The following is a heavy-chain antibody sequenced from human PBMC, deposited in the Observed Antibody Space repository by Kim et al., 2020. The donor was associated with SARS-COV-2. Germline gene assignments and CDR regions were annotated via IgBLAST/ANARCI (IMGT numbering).Heavy chain of an antibody. CDR3: AKYGLYTDYDYAFDD. J-gene: IGHJ4*02. Sequence: DSEKGRFTYSRDNSRNTMYLQMTSLKTEDAAVYYCAKYGLYTDYDYAFDDWGRGTLVTVSS. V-gene: IGHV3-30*02. D-gene: IGHD5-12*01.